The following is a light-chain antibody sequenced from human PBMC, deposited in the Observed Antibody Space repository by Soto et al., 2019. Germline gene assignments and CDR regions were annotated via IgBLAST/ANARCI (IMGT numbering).Light chain of an antibody. J-gene: IGKJ1*01. V-gene: IGKV3-15*01. CDR2: GAS. CDR3: QHYNNWPQT. Sequence: DIELTQSPATLSVSPGERATLSCRASQTINNWVAWYQLKDGQVPRLVIYGASTRASDIPARFSGSGSGTEFTLTISSLQSEDFAAYHCQHYNNWPQTFGQGTKVDIK. CDR1: QTINNW.